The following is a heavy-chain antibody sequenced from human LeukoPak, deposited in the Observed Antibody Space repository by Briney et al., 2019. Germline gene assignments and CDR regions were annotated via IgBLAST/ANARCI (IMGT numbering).Heavy chain of an antibody. CDR2: VYNTGNT. Sequence: KPSGTLSLTCDVSGGSISSNTYYWGWLRQPPREGLEWIGSVYNTGNTYYNPSLKRRVTIAVDTSRNQFSLKLSSVTAADTAVYYCARDCTSGSCYSYWGQGTLVTVSS. CDR1: GGSISSNTYY. D-gene: IGHD2-2*01. V-gene: IGHV4-39*07. J-gene: IGHJ4*02. CDR3: ARDCTSGSCYSY.